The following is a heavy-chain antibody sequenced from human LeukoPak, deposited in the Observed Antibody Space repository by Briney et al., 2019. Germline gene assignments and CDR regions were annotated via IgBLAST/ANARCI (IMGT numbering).Heavy chain of an antibody. CDR3: ARGGALWELLVAFDI. D-gene: IGHD1-26*01. J-gene: IGHJ3*02. V-gene: IGHV4-34*01. CDR1: GGSFSGYY. Sequence: SETLSLTCAVYGGSFSGYYWSWIRQPPGKGLEWIGEINHSGSTNYNPSLKSRVTISVDTSKNQFSPKLSSVTAADTAVYYCARGGALWELLVAFDIWGQGTMVTVSS. CDR2: INHSGST.